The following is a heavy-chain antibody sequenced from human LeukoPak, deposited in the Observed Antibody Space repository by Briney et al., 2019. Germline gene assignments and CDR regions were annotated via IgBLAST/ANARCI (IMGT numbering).Heavy chain of an antibody. CDR3: AADDAFDI. CDR2: ISYDGSNK. Sequence: PGGSLRLSCAASGFTFSGYAMHWVRQAPGKGLEWVAVISYDGSNKYCADSVKGRFTISRDNSKNTLYLQMNSLRAEDTAVYYCAADDAFDIWGQGTMVTVSS. V-gene: IGHV3-30*04. CDR1: GFTFSGYA. J-gene: IGHJ3*02.